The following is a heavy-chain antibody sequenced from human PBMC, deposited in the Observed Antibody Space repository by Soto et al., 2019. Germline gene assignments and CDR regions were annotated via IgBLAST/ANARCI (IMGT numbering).Heavy chain of an antibody. CDR3: AKGAGGSAYATLDY. CDR2: MSSDGSET. D-gene: IGHD5-12*01. CDR1: GFTFSSSG. V-gene: IGHV3-30*18. Sequence: QVQLVESGGGVVQPGRSLRLSCAASGFTFSSSGVHWVRQAPGKGLEWVAVMSSDGSETFYADSVKGRFTISRDNSKNSLYLQMNSLRAEDMAVYYCAKGAGGSAYATLDYWGQGTLVTVSS. J-gene: IGHJ4*02.